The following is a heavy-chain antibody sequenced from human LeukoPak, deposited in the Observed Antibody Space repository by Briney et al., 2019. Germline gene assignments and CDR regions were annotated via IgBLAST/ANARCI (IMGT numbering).Heavy chain of an antibody. J-gene: IGHJ3*02. CDR2: ISASSNYI. V-gene: IGHV3-21*01. CDR3: ARDQRYCSSTSCLRAFDI. D-gene: IGHD2-2*01. Sequence: PGGSLRLSCAASGFTFSSYSMNWVRQAPGKGLEWVSSISASSNYIYYADSVKGRFTISRDNAQSSLYLQMNSLRAEDTAVYYCARDQRYCSSTSCLRAFDIWDQGTMVTVSS. CDR1: GFTFSSYS.